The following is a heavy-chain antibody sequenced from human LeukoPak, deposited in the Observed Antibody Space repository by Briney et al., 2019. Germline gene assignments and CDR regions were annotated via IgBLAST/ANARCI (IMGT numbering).Heavy chain of an antibody. Sequence: ASVKVSCKASGYTFTNYYMHWVRQAPGQGLEWMGIINPSGGSTSYAQKCQGRVTMTRDTSTRTVHMELSSLRCEETAVYYFARLGELWLGDDGVDVGGEGTTVTVS. CDR3: ARLGELWLGDDGVDV. CDR2: INPSGGST. D-gene: IGHD3-10*01. J-gene: IGHJ6*02. V-gene: IGHV1-46*01. CDR1: GYTFTNYY.